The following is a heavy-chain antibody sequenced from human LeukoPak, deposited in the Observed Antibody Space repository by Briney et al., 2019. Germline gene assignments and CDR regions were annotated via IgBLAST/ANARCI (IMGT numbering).Heavy chain of an antibody. CDR3: ARDRGSRGRLSRFDN. D-gene: IGHD1-26*01. J-gene: IGHJ4*01. CDR2: IKQDGSEK. V-gene: IGHV3-7*01. Sequence: PGGALRLSCAASGFTLSTYWMTWVRQAPGKGLEWVANIKQDGSEKYYVDSVKGRFTISRDNAKKLLYLQMNSLRVEDTAVHYCARDRGSRGRLSRFDNSGHGTPVTLS. CDR1: GFTLSTYW.